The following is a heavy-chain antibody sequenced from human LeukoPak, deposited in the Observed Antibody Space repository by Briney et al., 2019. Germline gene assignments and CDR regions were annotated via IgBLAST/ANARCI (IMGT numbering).Heavy chain of an antibody. CDR3: ARDWYCSCNSCSKGGGH. D-gene: IGHD2-2*01. CDR2: IKEDGSEK. V-gene: IGHV3-7*01. Sequence: GGSLTLSCVASVISGLTRWWKWLRQAPGKGREWVANIKEDGSEKYYVDSVKGRFTISRDNAKNSLYLEMNSLRAEDTAVYYCARDWYCSCNSCSKGGGHWGQGTLVSVSS. J-gene: IGHJ4*02. CDR1: VISGLTRW.